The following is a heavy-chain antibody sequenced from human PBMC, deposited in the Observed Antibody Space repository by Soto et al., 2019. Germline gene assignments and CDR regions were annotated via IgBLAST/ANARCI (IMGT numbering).Heavy chain of an antibody. Sequence: QVQLVQSGAEVKKPGSSVKVSCKASGGTFSSYAISWVRQAPGQGLEWMGGIIPIFGTANYAQKFQGRGTITADESTSTAYMELSSLRSEDTAVYYWARVGDTAMVTYYYYGMDVWGQGTTVTVSS. CDR3: ARVGDTAMVTYYYYGMDV. D-gene: IGHD5-18*01. CDR1: GGTFSSYA. CDR2: IIPIFGTA. J-gene: IGHJ6*02. V-gene: IGHV1-69*01.